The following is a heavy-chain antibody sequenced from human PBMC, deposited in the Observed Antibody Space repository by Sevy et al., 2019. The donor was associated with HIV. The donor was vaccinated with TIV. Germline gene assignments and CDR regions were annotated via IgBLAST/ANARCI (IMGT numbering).Heavy chain of an antibody. CDR3: ARGQDNYDFWSGYYFGGMDV. Sequence: GGSLRLSCAASGFTFSSYSMNWVRQAPGKGLEWVSSISSSSYIYYADSVKGRFTISRDNAKNSRYLQMNSLRAEDTAVYYCARGQDNYDFWSGYYFGGMDVWGQGTTVTVSS. J-gene: IGHJ6*02. D-gene: IGHD3-3*01. V-gene: IGHV3-21*01. CDR1: GFTFSSYS. CDR2: ISSSSYI.